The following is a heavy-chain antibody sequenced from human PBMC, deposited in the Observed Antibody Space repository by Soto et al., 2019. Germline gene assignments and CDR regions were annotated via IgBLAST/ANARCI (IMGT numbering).Heavy chain of an antibody. CDR1: GGSVNGYY. CDR3: ATRITVFGLLIPPFDP. CDR2: INHTAGT. Sequence: SETLSLTCAVYGGSVNGYYWNWIRQPPGKGLEWIGEINHTAGTHYNPSLKSRVTMSVDTSKNQFSLRLSSVTVADTAIYYCATRITVFGLLIPPFDPWGQRTQVTVSS. V-gene: IGHV4-34*01. J-gene: IGHJ5*02. D-gene: IGHD3-3*01.